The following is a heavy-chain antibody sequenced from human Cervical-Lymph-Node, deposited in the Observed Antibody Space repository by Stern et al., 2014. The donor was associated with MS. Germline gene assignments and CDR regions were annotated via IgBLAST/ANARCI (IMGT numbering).Heavy chain of an antibody. CDR3: ARSNWDDAPNFEF. Sequence: VQLVESGPGLVEPSETLSLTCTVSGGSISGYYWTWIRQPPGTGLEWIGYIYYSGSTRYNPSLKSRVSTSLDTSKNQFSLKLTSVTAADTAVYYCARSNWDDAPNFEFWGQGTLVTVSS. CDR2: IYYSGST. J-gene: IGHJ4*02. D-gene: IGHD1-1*01. V-gene: IGHV4-59*01. CDR1: GGSISGYY.